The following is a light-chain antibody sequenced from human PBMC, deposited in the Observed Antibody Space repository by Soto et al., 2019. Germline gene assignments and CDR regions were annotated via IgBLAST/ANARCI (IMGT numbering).Light chain of an antibody. V-gene: IGKV3-20*01. J-gene: IGKJ3*01. Sequence: ILVTQSPGTLSLSPGERATLSGGASQSVTNNFLAWYQQKPGQAPRLLIYGASSRATGVPDRFSGSGSGTDFTLTISRLEPGDFAVYYCQQYGTPLFTFGPGTKVDIK. CDR1: QSVTNNF. CDR3: QQYGTPLFT. CDR2: GAS.